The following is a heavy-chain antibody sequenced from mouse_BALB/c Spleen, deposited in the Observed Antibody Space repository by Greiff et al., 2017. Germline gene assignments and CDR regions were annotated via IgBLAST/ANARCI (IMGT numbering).Heavy chain of an antibody. D-gene: IGHD1-2*01. J-gene: IGHJ2*01. CDR1: GYTFTSYT. CDR2: INPSSGYT. V-gene: IGHV1-4*02. CDR3: AIYGYFFDY. Sequence: VKLMESAAELARPGASVKMSCKASGYTFTSYTMHWVKQRPGQGLEWIGYINPSSGYTEYNQKFKDKTTLTADKSSSTAYMQLSSLTSEDSAVYYCAIYGYFFDYWGQGTTLTVSS.